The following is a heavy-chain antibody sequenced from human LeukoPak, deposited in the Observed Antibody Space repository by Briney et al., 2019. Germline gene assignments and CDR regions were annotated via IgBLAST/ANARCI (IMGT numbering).Heavy chain of an antibody. CDR3: ARVKGYYGSGSYYMGDY. CDR1: GYTFTSYG. Sequence: VASVKVSCKASGYTFTSYGISWVRQAPGQGLEWMGWISAYNGNTNYAQKLQGRVTMTTDTSTSTAYMELRSLRSDDTAVYYCARVKGYYGSGSYYMGDYWGQGTLVTVSS. J-gene: IGHJ4*02. D-gene: IGHD3-10*01. V-gene: IGHV1-18*01. CDR2: ISAYNGNT.